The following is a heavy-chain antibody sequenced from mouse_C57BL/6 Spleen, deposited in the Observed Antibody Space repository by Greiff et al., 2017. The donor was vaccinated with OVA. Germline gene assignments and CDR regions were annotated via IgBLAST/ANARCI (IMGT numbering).Heavy chain of an antibody. V-gene: IGHV3-6*01. CDR3: AREVRVYYFDY. CDR2: ISYDGSH. CDR1: GYSITSGYY. Sequence: DVQLQESGPGLVKPSQSLSLTCSVTGYSITSGYYWNWIRQFPGNKLEWMGYISYDGSHNYNPSLKNRISITRDTSKNQFFLKLNSVTTEDTATYYCAREVRVYYFDYWGQGTTLTVSS. D-gene: IGHD2-14*01. J-gene: IGHJ2*01.